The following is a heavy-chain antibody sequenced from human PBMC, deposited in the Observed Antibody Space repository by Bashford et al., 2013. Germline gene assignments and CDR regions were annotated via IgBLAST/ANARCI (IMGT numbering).Heavy chain of an antibody. CDR1: GFTFSGNG. CDR3: AKGAGWYFDV. Sequence: GSLRLSCVASGFTFSGNGMHWVRQAPGKGLEWVALISSDGNTAEYADSVTGRFTISRDNSKKTVYLQMSSLRAEDTAVYYCAKGAGWYFDVWGQGTLVTVSS. D-gene: IGHD6-19*01. CDR2: ISSDGNTA. V-gene: IGHV3-30*18. J-gene: IGHJ4*02.